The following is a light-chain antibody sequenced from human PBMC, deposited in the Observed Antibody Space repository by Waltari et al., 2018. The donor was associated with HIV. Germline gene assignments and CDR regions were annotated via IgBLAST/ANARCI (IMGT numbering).Light chain of an antibody. J-gene: IGLJ1*01. CDR3: AAWDDSLSVLYV. CDR2: KNS. V-gene: IGLV1-47*01. Sequence: SVLTQPPSASGTPGQRVTLSCPGSSSNIGWNYVHWYQPPPGPPPKLLIYKNSQRPSGVPDRFSGSKSGTSASLAISGLRSEDEADYYCAAWDDSLSVLYVFGTGTKVTVL. CDR1: SSNIGWNY.